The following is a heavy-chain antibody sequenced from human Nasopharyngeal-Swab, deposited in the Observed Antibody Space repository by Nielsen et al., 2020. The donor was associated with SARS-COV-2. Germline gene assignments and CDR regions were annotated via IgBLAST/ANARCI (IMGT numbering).Heavy chain of an antibody. D-gene: IGHD6-19*01. Sequence: GGSLRLSCAASGFTFRSYAISWVRQAPGKGLEWVSVISGSDHTTYYADSVKGRFTISRDNSKNTLYLQMNSLRAEDTAVYYCARAGKVAGKDYWGQGTLVTVSS. V-gene: IGHV3-23*01. CDR1: GFTFRSYA. J-gene: IGHJ4*02. CDR3: ARAGKVAGKDY. CDR2: ISGSDHTT.